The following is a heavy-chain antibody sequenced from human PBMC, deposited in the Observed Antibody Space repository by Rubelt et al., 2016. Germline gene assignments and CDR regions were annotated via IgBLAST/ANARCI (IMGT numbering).Heavy chain of an antibody. CDR1: GFTFDDYA. Sequence: EVQLVESGGGLVQPGRSLRLSCASSGFTFDDYAMHWVRQAPGKGLEWVSYISSSSSTIYYADSVKGRFTISRDNAKNSLYLQMNSLRDEDTAVYYCARDADFWSGYDLGMDVWGQGTTVTVSS. D-gene: IGHD3-3*01. V-gene: IGHV3-48*02. CDR3: ARDADFWSGYDLGMDV. CDR2: ISSSSSTI. J-gene: IGHJ6*02.